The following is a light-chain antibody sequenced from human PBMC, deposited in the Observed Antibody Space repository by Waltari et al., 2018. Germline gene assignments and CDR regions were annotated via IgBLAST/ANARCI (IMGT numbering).Light chain of an antibody. CDR3: QQYNVWPPLT. Sequence: EIVMTQSPATLSVSQGERATLYCRASQSIHDNLAWYQQKPGQAPRLLIYGASTRATCIPARFRGSGSGAEFTLTITSLQSEDCAVYYCQQYNVWPPLTFGGGTKVEIK. J-gene: IGKJ4*01. CDR1: QSIHDN. CDR2: GAS. V-gene: IGKV3-15*01.